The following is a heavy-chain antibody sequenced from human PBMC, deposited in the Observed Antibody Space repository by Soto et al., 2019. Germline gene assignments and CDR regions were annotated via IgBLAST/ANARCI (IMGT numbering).Heavy chain of an antibody. J-gene: IGHJ4*02. CDR1: GFMFGSYW. Sequence: EVQLVESGGGLVQPGGSLRLSCAASGFMFGSYWMTWVRHAPGKGLQWVANIKRDGSEKYYVDSVKGRFTISRDNADNLVFLDMNSLRVDDTATYYCARVRANDYETDYWGQGALVTVSS. D-gene: IGHD4-17*01. V-gene: IGHV3-7*03. CDR3: ARVRANDYETDY. CDR2: IKRDGSEK.